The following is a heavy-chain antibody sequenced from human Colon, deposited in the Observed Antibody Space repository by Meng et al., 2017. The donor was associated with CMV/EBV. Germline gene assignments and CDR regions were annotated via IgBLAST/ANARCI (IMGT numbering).Heavy chain of an antibody. CDR3: AADILSVGGTFDF. V-gene: IGHV3-74*01. D-gene: IGHD6-19*01. CDR1: GVTFSKSW. J-gene: IGHJ4*02. Sequence: SCVVSGVTFSKSWIHWVRQAPGKGLEWVSYTDGRRTAYADSVEGRFTISRDTAENTLYLQMNSLSADDTAVYYCAADILSVGGTFDFWGQGALVTVSS. CDR2: TDGRRT.